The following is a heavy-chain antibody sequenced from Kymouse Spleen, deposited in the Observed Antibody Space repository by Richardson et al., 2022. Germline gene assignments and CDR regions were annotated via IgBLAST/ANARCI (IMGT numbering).Heavy chain of an antibody. CDR1: GFTFSSYS. CDR2: ISSSSSYI. CDR3: ARDYDFWSGYPLYYYGMDV. Sequence: EVQLVESGGGLVKPGGSLRLSCAASGFTFSSYSMNWVRQAPGKGLEWVSSISSSSSYIYYADSVKGRFTISRDNAKNSLYLQMNSLRAEDTAVYYCARDYDFWSGYPLYYYGMDVWGQGTTVTVSS. D-gene: IGHD3-3*01. J-gene: IGHJ6*02. V-gene: IGHV3-21*03.